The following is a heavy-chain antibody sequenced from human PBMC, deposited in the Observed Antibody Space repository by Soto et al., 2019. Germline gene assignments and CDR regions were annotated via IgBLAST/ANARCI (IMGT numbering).Heavy chain of an antibody. CDR1: AFTFSSYL. CDR3: AGDCNDYRSCHFDY. D-gene: IGHD1-1*01. Sequence: GRSLRLSCAASAFTFSSYLMSWVRQAPGKGLEWVANIKQDGSEKYYVDSEKGRFTISRDNAKNSLYLQMNSLRVEDTAVYYCAGDCNDYRSCHFDYWGPGALVNVPQ. V-gene: IGHV3-7*01. CDR2: IKQDGSEK. J-gene: IGHJ4*02.